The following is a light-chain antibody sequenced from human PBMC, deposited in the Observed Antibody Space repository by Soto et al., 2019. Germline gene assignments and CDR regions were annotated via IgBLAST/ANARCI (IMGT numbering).Light chain of an antibody. Sequence: EIVMTQSQVTLSASPGERATLSCRASQTVSTNLAWYQQRPGQAPRLLIYGASTRVTGIPPRFSGSGSGTEFTHTISNLQSEDFAVYFCRQYTNLPQNVGQGTKLEIK. V-gene: IGKV3-15*01. CDR2: GAS. J-gene: IGKJ2*01. CDR3: RQYTNLPQN. CDR1: QTVSTN.